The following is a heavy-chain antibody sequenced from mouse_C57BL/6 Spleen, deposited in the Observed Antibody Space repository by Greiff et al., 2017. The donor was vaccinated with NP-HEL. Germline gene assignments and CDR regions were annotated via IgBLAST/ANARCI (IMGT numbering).Heavy chain of an antibody. Sequence: QVQLKQPGAELVRPGTSVKLSCKASGYTFTSYWMHWVKQRPGQGLEWIGVIDPSDSYTNYNQKFKGKATLTVDTSSSTAYMQLSSLTSEDSAVYYCARSMVIYFFAYWGQGTLVTVSA. CDR2: IDPSDSYT. J-gene: IGHJ3*01. CDR1: GYTFTSYW. CDR3: ARSMVIYFFAY. D-gene: IGHD2-13*01. V-gene: IGHV1-59*01.